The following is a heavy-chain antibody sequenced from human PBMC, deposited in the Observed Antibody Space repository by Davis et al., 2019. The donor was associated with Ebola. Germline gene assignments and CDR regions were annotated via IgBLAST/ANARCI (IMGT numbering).Heavy chain of an antibody. Sequence: GGSLRLSCAASGFPFTTYTINWVRQAPGKGLEWVSAISGSGGSTYYADSVKGRFTISRDNSKKTLYLQMNSLRAEDTAVYYCAKSGLSFGVVKYHYGMDVWGKGTTVTVSS. J-gene: IGHJ6*04. CDR2: ISGSGGST. D-gene: IGHD3-3*01. V-gene: IGHV3-23*01. CDR3: AKSGLSFGVVKYHYGMDV. CDR1: GFPFTTYT.